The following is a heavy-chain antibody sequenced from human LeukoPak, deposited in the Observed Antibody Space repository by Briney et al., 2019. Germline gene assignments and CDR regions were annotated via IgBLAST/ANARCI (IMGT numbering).Heavy chain of an antibody. D-gene: IGHD3-3*01. CDR1: GYTFTNYD. CDR3: ARGQVRILEWLEDY. J-gene: IGHJ4*02. CDR2: MNPNSGNK. V-gene: IGHV1-8*03. Sequence: ASVKVSCKASGYTFTNYDINWVRQATGQGLEWMGWMNPNSGNKGYAQDFQGRVTITGNTSISTVYMELSSLRYEDTAVYYCARGQVRILEWLEDYWGQGTLVTVSS.